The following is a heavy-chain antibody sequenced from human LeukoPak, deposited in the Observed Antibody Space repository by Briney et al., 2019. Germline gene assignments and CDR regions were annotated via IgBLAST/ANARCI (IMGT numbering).Heavy chain of an antibody. CDR2: IYYSGST. Sequence: SETLSLTCTVSGGSISSYYWSWIRQPPGKGLEWIGYIYYSGSTNYNPSLKSRVTISVDTSKNQFSLKLSSVTAADTAVYYCARGTQYCSGGSCYQRSQPLNYYYYGMDVWGQGTTVTVSS. CDR3: ARGTQYCSGGSCYQRSQPLNYYYYGMDV. D-gene: IGHD2-15*01. CDR1: GGSISSYY. J-gene: IGHJ6*02. V-gene: IGHV4-59*01.